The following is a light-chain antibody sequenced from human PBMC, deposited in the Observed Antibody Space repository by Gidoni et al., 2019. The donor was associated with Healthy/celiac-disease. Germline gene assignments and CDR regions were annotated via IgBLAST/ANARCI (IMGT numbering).Light chain of an antibody. CDR3: QQYYSYPLT. CDR2: AAS. V-gene: IGKV1-8*01. J-gene: IGKJ4*01. Sequence: ALRMTQSPSSFSASTGDRVTITCRASQGISRYLAWYQQKPGKAPKLLIYAASTLQSGVPSRLSGSGSGTDFTLTISCLQSEDFATYYCQQYYSYPLTFGGGTKVEIK. CDR1: QGISRY.